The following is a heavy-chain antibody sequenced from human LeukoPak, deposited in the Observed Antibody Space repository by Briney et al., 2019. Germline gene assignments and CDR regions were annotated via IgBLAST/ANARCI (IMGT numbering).Heavy chain of an antibody. V-gene: IGHV4-61*02. J-gene: IGHJ3*02. D-gene: IGHD3-22*01. CDR2: IYTSGGT. CDR3: ARDLYYYDSSGYYLWGFDI. Sequence: PSQTLSLTCSVSGGSISSGSYYWSWIRQPAGKGLEWIGRIYTSGGTNYNPSLKSRVTISVDTSKNQFSLKLSSVTAADTAVYYCARDLYYYDSSGYYLWGFDIWGQGTMVTVSS. CDR1: GGSISSGSYY.